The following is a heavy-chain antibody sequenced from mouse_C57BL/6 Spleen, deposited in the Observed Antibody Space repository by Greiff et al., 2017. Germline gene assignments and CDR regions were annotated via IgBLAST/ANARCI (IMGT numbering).Heavy chain of an antibody. CDR3: ARGNYGSSGPSWFAY. CDR1: GFTFSSYA. J-gene: IGHJ3*01. CDR2: ISDGGSYT. Sequence: EVKLVESGGGLVKPGGSLKLSCAASGFTFSSYAMSWVRQTPEKRLEWVATISDGGSYTYYPDNVKGRFTISRDNAKNNLYLQMSHLKSEDTAMYYCARGNYGSSGPSWFAYWGQGTLVTVSA. V-gene: IGHV5-4*03. D-gene: IGHD1-1*01.